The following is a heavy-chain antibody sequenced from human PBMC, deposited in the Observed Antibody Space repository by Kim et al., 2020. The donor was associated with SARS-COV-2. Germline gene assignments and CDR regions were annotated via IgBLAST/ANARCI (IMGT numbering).Heavy chain of an antibody. V-gene: IGHV1-2*02. CDR2: INPNSGDT. Sequence: ASVKVSCKASGYTFTGNYVHWVRQAPGQGLEWMGWINPNSGDTKYARNLQGRVTMTRDTSISTAYMELSSLRSDDAAVYYCVRGGAMDVWGQGTTVTVSS. J-gene: IGHJ6*02. CDR1: GYTFTGNY. CDR3: VRGGAMDV.